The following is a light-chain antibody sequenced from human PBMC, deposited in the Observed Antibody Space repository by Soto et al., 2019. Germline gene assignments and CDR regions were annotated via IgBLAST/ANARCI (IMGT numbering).Light chain of an antibody. CDR3: NSYTSPPARV. J-gene: IGLJ1*01. CDR1: SGDVGDNDF. CDR2: EVS. Sequence: QSALTQPASVSGSPGQSITISCAGSSGDVGDNDFVSWYQQRPGKAPKLILYEVSHRPSGVSGRFSGSKSGNTASLTISGLQDEDEADYYCNSYTSPPARVFGTGTKLTVL. V-gene: IGLV2-14*01.